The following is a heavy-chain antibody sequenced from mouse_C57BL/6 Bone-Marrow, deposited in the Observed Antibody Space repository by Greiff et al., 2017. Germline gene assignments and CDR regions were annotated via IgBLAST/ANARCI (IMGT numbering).Heavy chain of an antibody. D-gene: IGHD4-1*01. CDR1: GYTFTSYG. Sequence: VMLQQSGAELARPGASVKLSCKASGYTFTSYGISWVKQRTGQGLEWIGEIYPSSGNTYYNEKFKGKATLTADTSSSTAYMQLRSLTSEDSAVYFCARSWVYAMDYWGQGTSVTVSS. J-gene: IGHJ4*01. CDR2: IYPSSGNT. CDR3: ARSWVYAMDY. V-gene: IGHV1-81*01.